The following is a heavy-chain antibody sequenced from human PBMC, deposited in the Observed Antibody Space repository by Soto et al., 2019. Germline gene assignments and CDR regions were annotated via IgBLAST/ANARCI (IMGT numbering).Heavy chain of an antibody. Sequence: ASVKVSCKASGYTFTGHYIHWVRQAPEQGPEWMGEIGPESGATRYAQKFQGRVTMTRDMSITTVYMELNNLSPDDTAVYYCGRGRSGQIVVFYWGQGTPVTVPQ. J-gene: IGHJ4*02. D-gene: IGHD5-12*01. CDR3: GRGRSGQIVVFY. CDR2: IGPESGAT. V-gene: IGHV1-2*02. CDR1: GYTFTGHY.